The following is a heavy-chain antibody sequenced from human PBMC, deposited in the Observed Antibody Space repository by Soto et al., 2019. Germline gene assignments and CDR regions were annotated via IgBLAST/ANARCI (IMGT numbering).Heavy chain of an antibody. J-gene: IGHJ4*02. CDR1: GGSISRGGYY. V-gene: IGHV4-31*03. Sequence: QVQLQESGPGLVKSSQTLSLTCTVSGGSISRGGYYWSWVRQPPGKGLEWIGYIYHSGSTCYNPSLKSRVTISVDTSKNQFSLNLSSVTAADTAVYYCARSRLEQYSFDYWGQGTLVTVSS. CDR3: ARSRLEQYSFDY. CDR2: IYHSGST.